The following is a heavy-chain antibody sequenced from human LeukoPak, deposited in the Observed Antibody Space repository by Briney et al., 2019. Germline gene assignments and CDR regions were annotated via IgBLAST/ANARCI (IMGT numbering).Heavy chain of an antibody. CDR1: GSSLSTSGVG. D-gene: IGHD6-13*01. J-gene: IGHJ4*02. CDR3: AHRAAAGPHYDY. Sequence: SGPTLVKPTQTLTLTCTFSGSSLSTSGVGVGWIRRPPGKALEWLALIYWDDYKRYSPSLKSRLTVTKDTSKNQVVLTMTNMDPVDTATYYCAHRAAAGPHYDYWGQGTLVTVSS. CDR2: IYWDDYK. V-gene: IGHV2-5*02.